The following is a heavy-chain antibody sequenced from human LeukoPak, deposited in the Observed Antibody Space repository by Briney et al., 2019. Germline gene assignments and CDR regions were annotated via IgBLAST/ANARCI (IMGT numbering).Heavy chain of an antibody. V-gene: IGHV3-33*01. J-gene: IGHJ5*02. CDR2: IWYDASNK. Sequence: QPGGSLRLSCAASGFTFSSFGMHWVRQAPGKGLEWVAVIWYDASNKYYVDSVKGRFTISRDNSKNTLYLQMNSLRDDDTAVYYCVRGVGVSRFNYLDPWGQGTLVIVSS. CDR3: VRGVGVSRFNYLDP. D-gene: IGHD1-7*01. CDR1: GFTFSSFG.